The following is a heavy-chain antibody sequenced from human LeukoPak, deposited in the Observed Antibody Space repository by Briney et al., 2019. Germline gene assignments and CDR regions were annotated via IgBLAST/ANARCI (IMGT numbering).Heavy chain of an antibody. CDR1: GGSFSGYY. CDR3: ARGDGYGYYFDY. Sequence: PSETLSLTCAVYGGSFSGYYWSWIRQPPGKGLEWIGYIYHSGSTYYNPSLKSRVTISVDRSKNQFSLKLSSVTAADTAVYYCARGDGYGYYFDYWGQGTLVTVSS. V-gene: IGHV4-34*01. J-gene: IGHJ4*02. D-gene: IGHD5-18*01. CDR2: IYHSGST.